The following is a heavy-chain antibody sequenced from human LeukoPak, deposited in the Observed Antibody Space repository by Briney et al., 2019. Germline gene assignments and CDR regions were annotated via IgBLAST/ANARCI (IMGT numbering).Heavy chain of an antibody. D-gene: IGHD3-9*01. V-gene: IGHV3-66*01. CDR1: GFTFSSNY. CDR2: IYSGGST. CDR3: ARDGLRYFDWFDY. Sequence: GGSLRLSCAASGFTFSSNYMSWVRQAPGKGLEWVSVIYSGGSTYYADSVKGRFTISRDNSKNTLYLQMNSLRAEDTAVYYCARDGLRYFDWFDYWGQGTLVTVSS. J-gene: IGHJ4*02.